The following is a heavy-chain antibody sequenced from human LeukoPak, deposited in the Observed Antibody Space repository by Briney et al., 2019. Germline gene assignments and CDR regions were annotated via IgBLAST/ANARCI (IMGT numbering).Heavy chain of an antibody. CDR2: ISTFNGNT. CDR1: GYAFTNYG. J-gene: IGHJ4*02. D-gene: IGHD4-23*01. CDR3: ARRHLIGNGYFDH. Sequence: ASVKVSCKASGYAFTNYGITWVRRAPGQGLEWLGWISTFNGNTNYAQKLQDRVTMTTDTSTSTAYLELRSLRSDDTAVYYCARRHLIGNGYFDHWGQGTLVTVSS. V-gene: IGHV1-18*01.